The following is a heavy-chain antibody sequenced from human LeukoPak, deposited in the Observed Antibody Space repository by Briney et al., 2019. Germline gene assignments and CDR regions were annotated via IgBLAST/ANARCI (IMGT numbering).Heavy chain of an antibody. J-gene: IGHJ4*02. CDR3: ARTSYRGVIITTIDY. D-gene: IGHD3-10*01. Sequence: GGSLRLSCAASGFTFSSYAMHWVRQAPGKGLEWVAVISYDGSNKYYADSVKGRFTISRDNSKNTLCLQMNSLRAEDTAVYYCARTSYRGVIITTIDYWGQGTLVTVSS. V-gene: IGHV3-30*04. CDR1: GFTFSSYA. CDR2: ISYDGSNK.